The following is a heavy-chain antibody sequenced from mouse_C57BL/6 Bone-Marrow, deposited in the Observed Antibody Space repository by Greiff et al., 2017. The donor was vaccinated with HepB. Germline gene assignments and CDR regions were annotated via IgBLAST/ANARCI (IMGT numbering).Heavy chain of an antibody. D-gene: IGHD1-1*02. CDR1: GYTFTDYE. CDR2: IDPENGGT. V-gene: IGHV1-15*01. CDR3: TRRDVLLDY. J-gene: IGHJ2*01. Sequence: QVQLQQSGAELVRPGASVTLSCKASGYTFTDYEMHWVKQTPVHGLEWIGAIDPENGGTAYNQKFKGKAILTADKSSSTAYMELRSLTSEDSAVYYCTRRDVLLDYWGQGTTLTVSS.